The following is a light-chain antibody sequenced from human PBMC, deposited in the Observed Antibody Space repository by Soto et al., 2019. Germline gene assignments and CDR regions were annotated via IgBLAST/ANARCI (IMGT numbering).Light chain of an antibody. CDR1: SSDVGGYNY. Sequence: VLTQPASVSGSPGQSITISCTGTSSDVGGYNYVSWYQQHPGKAPKFMIYDVSNRPSGVSNRFSGSKSGNTASLTISGLQAEDEADYYCSSYTSSSTLVFGGGTKLTVL. CDR3: SSYTSSSTLV. V-gene: IGLV2-14*01. CDR2: DVS. J-gene: IGLJ2*01.